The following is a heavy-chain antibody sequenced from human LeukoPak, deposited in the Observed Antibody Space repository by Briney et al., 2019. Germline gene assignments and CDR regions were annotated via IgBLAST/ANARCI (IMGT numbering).Heavy chain of an antibody. CDR3: AKAVYDFWSGYQFDY. CDR1: GFTFSSYA. J-gene: IGHJ4*02. D-gene: IGHD3-3*01. CDR2: ISGSGGST. Sequence: GGSLRLSCAASGFTFSSYAMSWVRQAPGKGLEWVSAISGSGGSTYYADSVKDRFTISRDNSKNTLYLQMNSLRAEDTAVYYCAKAVYDFWSGYQFDYWGQGTLATVSS. V-gene: IGHV3-23*01.